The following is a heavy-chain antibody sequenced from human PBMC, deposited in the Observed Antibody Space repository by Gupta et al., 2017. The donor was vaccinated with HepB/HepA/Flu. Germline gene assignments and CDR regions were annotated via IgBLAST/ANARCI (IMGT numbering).Heavy chain of an antibody. J-gene: IGHJ3*02. CDR2: ISYDGTDK. CDR1: EFTFISFT. D-gene: IGHD1-1*01. CDR3: ASQWTTGLAAFDM. Sequence: QVHVVESGGGVVQPGRSLRLSCVASEFTFISFTAHWVRQAPGKGLEWVGAISYDGTDKRYADSVRGRFSISRDNSKKTLYLQINSLRREDTAVYYCASQWTTGLAAFDMWGRGTLVTVSS. V-gene: IGHV3-30-3*01.